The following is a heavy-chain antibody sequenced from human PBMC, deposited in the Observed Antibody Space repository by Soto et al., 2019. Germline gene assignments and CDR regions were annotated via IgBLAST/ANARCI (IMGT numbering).Heavy chain of an antibody. Sequence: EVQLVESGGGLVKPGGSLRLSCAASGFTFSDYSMNWMRQAPGKGLEWVAAISSDNNYIYYRDSVEGRFTISRDNAKTSLYLQMSSRGAGDTAGYYFARGITCTGAYCYGGGHYWGQGTLVTVSS. CDR3: ARGITCTGAYCYGGGHY. CDR1: GFTFSDYS. D-gene: IGHD2-21*02. CDR2: ISSDNNYI. J-gene: IGHJ4*02. V-gene: IGHV3-21*02.